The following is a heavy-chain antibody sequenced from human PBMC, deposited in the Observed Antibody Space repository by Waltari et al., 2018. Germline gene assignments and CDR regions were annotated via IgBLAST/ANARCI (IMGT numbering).Heavy chain of an antibody. CDR2: IYYSGST. Sequence: QLQLQESGPGLVKPSETLSLTCTVSGGSISSSSYYWGWIRQPPGKGLEWIGSIYYSGSTDYNPSLKSRVTISVDTSKNQFSLKLSSVTAADTAVYYCARSVGYYDFWSGYYSDYYYYYGMDVWGQGTTVTVSS. J-gene: IGHJ6*02. V-gene: IGHV4-39*01. CDR3: ARSVGYYDFWSGYYSDYYYYYGMDV. D-gene: IGHD3-3*01. CDR1: GGSISSSSYY.